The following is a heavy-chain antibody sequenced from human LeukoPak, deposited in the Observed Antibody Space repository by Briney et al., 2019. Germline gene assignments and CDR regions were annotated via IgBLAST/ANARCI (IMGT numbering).Heavy chain of an antibody. J-gene: IGHJ4*02. CDR3: ATISDLLYYFDS. Sequence: PGGSLRLSCAASGFTVSSNYMSWVRQAPGKGLEWVSLIYTGGKSYYADSVKGRFTLSRDNPKNTVYLQMTSLRVEDTAMYYCATISDLLYYFDSWGQGTLVTVSS. CDR1: GFTVSSNY. V-gene: IGHV3-66*01. CDR2: IYTGGKS.